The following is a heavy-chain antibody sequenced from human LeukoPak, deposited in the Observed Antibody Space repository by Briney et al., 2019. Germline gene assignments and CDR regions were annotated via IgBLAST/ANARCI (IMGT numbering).Heavy chain of an antibody. D-gene: IGHD3-22*01. CDR2: IYHSGST. V-gene: IGHV4-30-2*01. CDR1: GGSISSGGYS. Sequence: PSQTLSLTCAVSGGSISSGGYSWSWIRQPPGKGLEWIGYIYHSGSTYYNPSLKSRVTISVDRSKNQFSLKLSSVTAADTAVYYCAGSSGYYYIYYWGQGTLVTVSS. CDR3: AGSSGYYYIYY. J-gene: IGHJ4*02.